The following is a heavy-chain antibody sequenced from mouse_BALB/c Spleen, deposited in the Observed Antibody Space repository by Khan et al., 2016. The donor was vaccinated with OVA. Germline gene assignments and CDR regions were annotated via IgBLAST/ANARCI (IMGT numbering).Heavy chain of an antibody. Sequence: QVQLKQSGTELARPGASVNLSCKASGYTFTGYWMQWVKQRPGQGLEWIGAIYPGDGNTWYTQKFKGKATLTADKSSSTAYMQLSSLASEDSAVYYCARGGITTGYFDYWGQGTTLTVSS. CDR1: GYTFTGYW. V-gene: IGHV1-87*01. CDR2: IYPGDGNT. J-gene: IGHJ2*01. D-gene: IGHD1-1*01. CDR3: ARGGITTGYFDY.